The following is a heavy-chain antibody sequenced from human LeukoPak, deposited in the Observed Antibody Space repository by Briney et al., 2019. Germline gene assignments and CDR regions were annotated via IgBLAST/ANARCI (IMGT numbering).Heavy chain of an antibody. Sequence: PSETLSLTCAVYGGSFSGYYWSWIRQPPEKGLEWIGEINHSGSTNYNPSLKSRVTISVDTSKNQFSLKLSSVTAADTAVYYCARGRGITMVRGVMRWFDPWGQGTLVTVSS. CDR1: GGSFSGYY. D-gene: IGHD3-10*01. CDR3: ARGRGITMVRGVMRWFDP. CDR2: INHSGST. J-gene: IGHJ5*02. V-gene: IGHV4-34*01.